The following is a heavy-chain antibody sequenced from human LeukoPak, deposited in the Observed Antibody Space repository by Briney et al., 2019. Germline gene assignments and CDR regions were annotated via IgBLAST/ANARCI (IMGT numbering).Heavy chain of an antibody. Sequence: ASVNVSCKASGYTFTGYYMHWVRQAPGQGLEWMGWINPNSGGTNYAQKFQGWVTMTRDTSISTAYMELSRLRSDDTAVYYCARVKWELSSHDGAFDIWGQGTMVTVSS. CDR1: GYTFTGYY. D-gene: IGHD1-26*01. J-gene: IGHJ3*02. V-gene: IGHV1-2*04. CDR3: ARVKWELSSHDGAFDI. CDR2: INPNSGGT.